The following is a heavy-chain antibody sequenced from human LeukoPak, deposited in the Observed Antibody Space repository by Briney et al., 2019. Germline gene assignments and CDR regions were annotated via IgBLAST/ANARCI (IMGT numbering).Heavy chain of an antibody. J-gene: IGHJ4*02. D-gene: IGHD3-22*01. CDR2: INHSGGT. CDR1: GGSFSGYY. Sequence: PSETLSLTCAVYGGSFSGYYWSWIRQPPGKGLEWIGEINHSGGTNYNPSLKSRVTISVDTSKNQFSLKLSSVTAADTAVYYCARAAGRYYDSSGYYYPLFDYWGQGTLVTVSS. CDR3: ARAAGRYYDSSGYYYPLFDY. V-gene: IGHV4-34*01.